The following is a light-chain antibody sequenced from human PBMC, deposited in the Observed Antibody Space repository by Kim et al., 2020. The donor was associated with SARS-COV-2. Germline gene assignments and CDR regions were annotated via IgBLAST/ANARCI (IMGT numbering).Light chain of an antibody. CDR2: KAS. Sequence: DIQMTQSPSTLSASVGDRVTITCRASQGISDWLDWYQQKPGKAPKILIYKASTLERGVPSRFSGIGSGKAFTPTISGLRPDNLATIYGQQYNNYPNTFGQGTKLEI. CDR1: QGISDW. J-gene: IGKJ2*01. CDR3: QQYNNYPNT. V-gene: IGKV1-5*03.